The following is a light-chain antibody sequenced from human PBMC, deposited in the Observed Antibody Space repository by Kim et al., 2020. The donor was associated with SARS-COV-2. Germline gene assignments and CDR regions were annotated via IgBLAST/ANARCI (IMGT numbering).Light chain of an antibody. CDR3: QAWDSSTVV. CDR1: KLGDKY. CDR2: QDS. Sequence: GSPGQTDSITCSGDKLGDKYACWYQQKPGQSPVLVIYQDSKRPSGIPERFSGSNSGNTATPTISGTQAMDEADYYCQAWDSSTVVFGGGTQLTVL. V-gene: IGLV3-1*01. J-gene: IGLJ2*01.